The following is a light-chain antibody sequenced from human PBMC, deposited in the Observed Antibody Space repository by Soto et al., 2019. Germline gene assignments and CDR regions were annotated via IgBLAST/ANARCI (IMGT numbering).Light chain of an antibody. Sequence: QSALTQPASVSGSPGQSITISCTGTGSDVGGNNYVSWYQQHPGKAPKVMIYDVSHRPSGVSNRFSGSKSGNTASLTISGLQAEDEADYYCSSYTSASTPLVFGGGTKVTVL. CDR1: GSDVGGNNY. J-gene: IGLJ2*01. V-gene: IGLV2-14*01. CDR3: SSYTSASTPLV. CDR2: DVS.